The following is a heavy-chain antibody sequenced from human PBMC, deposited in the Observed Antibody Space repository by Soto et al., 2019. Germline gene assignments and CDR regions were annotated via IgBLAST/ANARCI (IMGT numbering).Heavy chain of an antibody. CDR1: GFTFSSYG. CDR3: AKVATTYYYDSSGLDY. D-gene: IGHD3-22*01. CDR2: ISYDGSNK. Sequence: GGSLRLSCAASGFTFSSYGMHWVRQAPGKGLEWVAVISYDGSNKYYADSVKGRFTISRDNSKNTPYLQMNSLRAEDTAVYYCAKVATTYYYDSSGLDYWGQGTLVTVSS. V-gene: IGHV3-30*18. J-gene: IGHJ4*02.